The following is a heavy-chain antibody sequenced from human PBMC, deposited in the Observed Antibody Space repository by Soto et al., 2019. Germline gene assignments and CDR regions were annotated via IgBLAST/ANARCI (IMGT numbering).Heavy chain of an antibody. Sequence: EVRLVESGGGLVKPGGSLRLSCAASGFTFSSYSVDWIRQAPGKGLEWVSSISSSGSYIYYAESVKGRFTISRDNAKNSLYLQMNSLSAEDTAMYYCAREPAIYGMDVWGQGTTVTVSS. CDR3: AREPAIYGMDV. V-gene: IGHV3-21*01. J-gene: IGHJ6*02. CDR1: GFTFSSYS. CDR2: ISSSGSYI.